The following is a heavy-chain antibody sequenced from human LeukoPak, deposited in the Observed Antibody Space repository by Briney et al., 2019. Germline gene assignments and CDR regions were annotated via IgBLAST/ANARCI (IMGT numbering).Heavy chain of an antibody. CDR3: ARHSGGIVGAIV. D-gene: IGHD1-26*01. J-gene: IGHJ4*02. Sequence: GESLQISRKGSGSSFTSYWIGWVRQLPGKGLEWMGIIYPGDSDTRYSPAFQGQVTISADKSISTAYLQWSSLKASDTAMNYCARHSGGIVGAIVWGQGTLVTVSS. V-gene: IGHV5-51*01. CDR1: GSSFTSYW. CDR2: IYPGDSDT.